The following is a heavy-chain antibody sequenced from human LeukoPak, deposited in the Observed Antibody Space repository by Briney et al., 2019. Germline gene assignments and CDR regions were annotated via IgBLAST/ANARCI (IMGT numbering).Heavy chain of an antibody. CDR2: IIPILGIA. Sequence: SVKVSCKASGYTFTGYYMHWVRQAPGQGLEWMGRIIPILGIANYAQKFQGRVTITADKSTSTAYMELSSLRSEDTAVYYCASRSASWMGANPWGQGTLVTVSS. D-gene: IGHD1-26*01. CDR1: GYTFTGYY. V-gene: IGHV1-69*02. CDR3: ASRSASWMGANP. J-gene: IGHJ5*02.